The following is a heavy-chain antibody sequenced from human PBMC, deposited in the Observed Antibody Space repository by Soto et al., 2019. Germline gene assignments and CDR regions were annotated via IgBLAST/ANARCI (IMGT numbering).Heavy chain of an antibody. J-gene: IGHJ4*02. D-gene: IGHD5-18*01. Sequence: GGSLSLSCAASGFTFSSYAMSWVRQAPGKGLEWVSAISGSGGSTYYADSVKGRFTSSIDNSKNTLNMQMNSLRAEDTAVYYCANYSRNRRMQLWFDYWGQGTLVTVSS. V-gene: IGHV3-23*01. CDR1: GFTFSSYA. CDR3: ANYSRNRRMQLWFDY. CDR2: ISGSGGST.